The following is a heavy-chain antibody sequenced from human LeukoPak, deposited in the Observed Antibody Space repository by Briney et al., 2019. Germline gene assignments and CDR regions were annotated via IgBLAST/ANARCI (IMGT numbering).Heavy chain of an antibody. Sequence: PSETLSLTRAVYGGSFSGYYWSWIRQPPGKGLEWIGEINHSGSTNYNPSLKSRVTISVDTSKNQFSLKLSSVTAADTAVYYCARGLGYSSFNWFDPWGQGTLVTVSS. CDR1: GGSFSGYY. V-gene: IGHV4-34*01. CDR3: ARGLGYSSFNWFDP. CDR2: INHSGST. D-gene: IGHD6-13*01. J-gene: IGHJ5*02.